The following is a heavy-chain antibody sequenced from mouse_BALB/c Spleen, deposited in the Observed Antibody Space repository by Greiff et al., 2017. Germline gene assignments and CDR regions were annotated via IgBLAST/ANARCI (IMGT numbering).Heavy chain of an antibody. CDR3: NADYRYDRGAMDY. V-gene: IGHV14-4*02. CDR2: IDPENGDT. D-gene: IGHD2-14*01. Sequence: VQLQQSGAELVRPGALVKLSCKASGFNIKDYYMHWVKQRPEQGLEWIGWIDPENGDTEYAPKFQGKATMTADTSSNTAYLQLSSLTSEDTAVYYCNADYRYDRGAMDYWGQGTSVTVSS. J-gene: IGHJ4*01. CDR1: GFNIKDYY.